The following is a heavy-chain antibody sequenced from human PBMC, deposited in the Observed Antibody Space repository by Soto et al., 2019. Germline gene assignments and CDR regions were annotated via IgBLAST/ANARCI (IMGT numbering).Heavy chain of an antibody. CDR1: GDSIINVDYN. V-gene: IGHV4-39*01. CDR2: IYYNGNT. Sequence: SETLSLTCTVSGDSIINVDYNWVLVRQPPGKGLEWVGTIYYNGNTYFSPSLRTRLTMSIDTSKNQVSLRLSSVTAADTAVYYCAKFWAEWNDYFHIWGQGTMVTVAS. J-gene: IGHJ3*02. CDR3: AKFWAEWNDYFHI. D-gene: IGHD3-16*01.